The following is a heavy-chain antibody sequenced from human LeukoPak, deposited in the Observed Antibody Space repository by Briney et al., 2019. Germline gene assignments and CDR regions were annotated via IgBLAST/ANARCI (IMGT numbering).Heavy chain of an antibody. CDR3: AKDRGSSWTIYYFDY. Sequence: PGGSLRLSCAASGFTFSSYAMSWVRQAPGKGLEWVSAISGSGGSTYYADSVKGRFTISRDNSKNTLYLQMNGLGAEDTAVYYCAKDRGSSWTIYYFDYWGQGTLVTVSS. V-gene: IGHV3-23*01. J-gene: IGHJ4*02. CDR2: ISGSGGST. CDR1: GFTFSSYA. D-gene: IGHD6-13*01.